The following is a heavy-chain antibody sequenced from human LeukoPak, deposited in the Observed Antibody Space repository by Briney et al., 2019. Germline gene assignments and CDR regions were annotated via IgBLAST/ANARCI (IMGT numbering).Heavy chain of an antibody. J-gene: IGHJ4*02. CDR1: GFTFSSYS. CDR3: AREGDSYGYDY. Sequence: GGSLRLTCAASGFTFSSYSMNWVRQAPGKGLEWVSSISSSSSYIYYADSVKGRFTISRDNAKNSLYLQMNSLRAEDTAVYYCAREGDSYGYDYWGQGTLVTVSS. D-gene: IGHD5-18*01. CDR2: ISSSSSYI. V-gene: IGHV3-21*01.